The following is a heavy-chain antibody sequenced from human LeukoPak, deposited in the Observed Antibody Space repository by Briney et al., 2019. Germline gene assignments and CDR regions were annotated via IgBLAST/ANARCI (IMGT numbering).Heavy chain of an antibody. D-gene: IGHD4-17*01. CDR2: IGKSQ. CDR1: QFSLGAFV. J-gene: IGHJ4*02. CDR3: AKGSNGDYDI. Sequence: GGSLRLSCAPSQFSLGAFVMSWVRQAPGKGLEWVATIGKSQYYADSVKGRFTISKDNSKNMMWLQMDSLGVDDTAIYYCAKGSNGDYDIWGQGTLVTVSS. V-gene: IGHV3-23*01.